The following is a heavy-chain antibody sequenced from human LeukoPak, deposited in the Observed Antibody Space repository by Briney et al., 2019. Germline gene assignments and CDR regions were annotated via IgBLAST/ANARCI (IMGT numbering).Heavy chain of an antibody. V-gene: IGHV1-46*01. Sequence: ASVKVSCKASGYTFTSYYMHWVRQPPAQGLEWMGIINPSGGSTSYAQKFQGRVTMTRDTSTSTVYMELSSLRSEDTAVYYCARHSGWNQLDDYWGQGTLVTVSS. J-gene: IGHJ4*02. CDR3: ARHSGWNQLDDY. CDR1: GYTFTSYY. D-gene: IGHD1-14*01. CDR2: INPSGGST.